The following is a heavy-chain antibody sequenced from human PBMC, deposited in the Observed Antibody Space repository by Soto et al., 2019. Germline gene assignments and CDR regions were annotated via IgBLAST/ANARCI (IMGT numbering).Heavy chain of an antibody. J-gene: IGHJ4*01. CDR1: GGSISTYY. CDR3: ARGGHDFWSGPFDY. Sequence: QGQLQESGPGLVKPSETLSLTCSVSGGSISTYYCNWIRQPAGKGLEWIGRIDSSGSTNYSPSLKSRATMSVDTSKHQFSLKLTSVTAADTAVYYCARGGHDFWSGPFDYWGHGTLATVSS. CDR2: IDSSGST. D-gene: IGHD3-3*01. V-gene: IGHV4-4*07.